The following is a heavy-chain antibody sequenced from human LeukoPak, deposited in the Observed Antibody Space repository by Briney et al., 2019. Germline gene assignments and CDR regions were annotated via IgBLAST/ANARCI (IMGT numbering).Heavy chain of an antibody. CDR2: ISAYNGNT. CDR3: ARGGPEYLSDY. J-gene: IGHJ4*02. Sequence: ASVKVSCTASGYTFTSYGISWVRQAPGQGLEWMGWISAYNGNTNYAQKLQGRVTMTRDTSTSTVYMELSSLRSEDTAVYYCARGGPEYLSDYWGQGTLVTVSS. D-gene: IGHD2-2*01. V-gene: IGHV1-18*01. CDR1: GYTFTSYG.